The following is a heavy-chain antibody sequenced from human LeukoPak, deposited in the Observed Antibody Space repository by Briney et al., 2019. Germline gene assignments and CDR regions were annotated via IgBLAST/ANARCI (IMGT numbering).Heavy chain of an antibody. CDR1: GFTFSAYD. Sequence: GGSLRLSCAASGFTFSAYDMNWVRQAPGKGLEWVANIKEDGSEIYYVDVVKGRFTISRDNANNSLYLQMNSLGAEDTAVYYRARDLTPLIQLWPRSVDYNYGMDVWGQGTTVTVSS. CDR3: ARDLTPLIQLWPRSVDYNYGMDV. J-gene: IGHJ6*02. CDR2: IKEDGSEI. D-gene: IGHD5-24*01. V-gene: IGHV3-7*01.